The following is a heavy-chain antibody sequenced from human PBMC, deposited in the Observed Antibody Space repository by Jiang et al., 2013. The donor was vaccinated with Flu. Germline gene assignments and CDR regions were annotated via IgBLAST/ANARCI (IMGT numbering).Heavy chain of an antibody. CDR2: INHSGST. D-gene: IGHD6-19*01. V-gene: IGHV4-34*01. CDR1: GGSFSGYY. Sequence: LLKPSETLSLTCAVYGGSFSGYYWSWIRQPPGKGLEWIGEINHSGSTNYNPSLKSRVAISVDTSKNQFSLKLSSVTAADTAVYYCARAPQYSSGWYVDYYYGMDVWGQGTTVTVSS. CDR3: ARAPQYSSGWYVDYYYGMDV. J-gene: IGHJ6*02.